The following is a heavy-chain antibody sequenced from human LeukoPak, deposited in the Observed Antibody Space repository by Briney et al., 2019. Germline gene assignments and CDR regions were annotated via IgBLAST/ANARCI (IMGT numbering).Heavy chain of an antibody. Sequence: SVKVSCKASGGTFSSYAISWVRQAPGQGLEWMGGIIPIFGTANYAQKFQGRVTITTDESTSTAYMELSSLRSEDTAVYYCARDSSGYYYPPDYWGRGTLVTVSS. CDR3: ARDSSGYYYPPDY. V-gene: IGHV1-69*05. J-gene: IGHJ4*02. D-gene: IGHD3-22*01. CDR2: IIPIFGTA. CDR1: GGTFSSYA.